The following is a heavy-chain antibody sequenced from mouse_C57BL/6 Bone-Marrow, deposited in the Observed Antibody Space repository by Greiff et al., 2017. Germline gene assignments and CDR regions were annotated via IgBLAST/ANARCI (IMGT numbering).Heavy chain of an antibody. J-gene: IGHJ1*03. CDR3: ARRDYGSRSYWYFDV. D-gene: IGHD1-1*01. Sequence: VQLQQSGPELVKPGASVKISCKASGYSFTGYYMNWVKQSPEKSLEWIGEINPSTGGTTYNQKFKAKATLTVDKSSSTAYMQLKSLTSEDSAVYYCARRDYGSRSYWYFDVWGTGTTVTVSS. CDR1: GYSFTGYY. V-gene: IGHV1-42*01. CDR2: INPSTGGT.